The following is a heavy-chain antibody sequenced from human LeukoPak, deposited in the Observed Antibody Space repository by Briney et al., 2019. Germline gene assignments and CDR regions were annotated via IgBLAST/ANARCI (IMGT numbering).Heavy chain of an antibody. D-gene: IGHD1-26*01. CDR2: INIDGSST. Sequence: GGSLRLSCAASGFTFSSYWMHWVRQAPGKGLVWVSRINIDGSSTSYADSVKGRFTISRDNAKNSLFLQMNSLRAEDTALYYCIKDMGFDLLKDAFDVWGQGTMVTVSS. V-gene: IGHV3-74*01. CDR3: IKDMGFDLLKDAFDV. J-gene: IGHJ3*01. CDR1: GFTFSSYW.